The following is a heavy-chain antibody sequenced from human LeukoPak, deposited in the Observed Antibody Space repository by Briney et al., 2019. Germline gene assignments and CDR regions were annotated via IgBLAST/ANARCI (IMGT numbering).Heavy chain of an antibody. D-gene: IGHD3-16*01. J-gene: IGHJ4*02. V-gene: IGHV4-4*07. CDR2: IFTSGST. CDR3: ARDLPVKGGLGLDY. Sequence: PSESLSPTCTVSGGSISSYYWGWIRQPAGKGMGWVGRIFTSGSTNYNPSLKSRVTISVDKSKNQFSLKPSSVTAADTAVYYCARDLPVKGGLGLDYWGQGTLVTVSS. CDR1: GGSISSYY.